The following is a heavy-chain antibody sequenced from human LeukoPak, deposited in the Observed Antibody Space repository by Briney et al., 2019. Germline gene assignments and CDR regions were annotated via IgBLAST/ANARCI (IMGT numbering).Heavy chain of an antibody. CDR3: ARATRGAIDY. D-gene: IGHD1-26*01. Sequence: SQSLSLTCAISGDSVSSNSATWNWIRRSPSSGLEWLGRTYFRSKWYSDYAVSVKSRITINTDTSNNQFSLQLNSVTPEDTAVYYCARATRGAIDYWGQGILVTVSS. J-gene: IGHJ4*02. V-gene: IGHV6-1*01. CDR1: GDSVSSNSAT. CDR2: TYFRSKWYS.